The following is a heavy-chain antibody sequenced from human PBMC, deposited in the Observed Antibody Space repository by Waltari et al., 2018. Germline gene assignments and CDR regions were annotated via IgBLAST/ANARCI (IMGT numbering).Heavy chain of an antibody. V-gene: IGHV3-7*01. CDR2: IKEDGSEK. Sequence: EVRLVESGGGLVQPGGSLRLSCAASGFTFSSYWMSWVRQAPGKGLEGVANIKEDGSEKYYVDSVKGRFTISRDNAKNSLYLQMNSLRAEDTAVYYCVRDARYSGSFGDYWGQGTLVTVSS. CDR1: GFTFSSYW. D-gene: IGHD1-26*01. CDR3: VRDARYSGSFGDY. J-gene: IGHJ4*02.